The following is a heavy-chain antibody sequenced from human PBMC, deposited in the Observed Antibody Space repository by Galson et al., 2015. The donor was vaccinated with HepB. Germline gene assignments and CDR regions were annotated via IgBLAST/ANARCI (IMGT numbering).Heavy chain of an antibody. CDR1: GFTFSSYA. CDR2: ISSSSSIV. D-gene: IGHD4-17*01. J-gene: IGHJ4*02. Sequence: SLRLSCAASGFTFSSYAMSWVRQAPGKGLDWVSYISSSSSIVYYADSVKGRFTISRDNAKNSLYLQMNSLRPEDTAVYYCARLGAVTTDFDYWGQGTLVTVSS. CDR3: ARLGAVTTDFDY. V-gene: IGHV3-48*01.